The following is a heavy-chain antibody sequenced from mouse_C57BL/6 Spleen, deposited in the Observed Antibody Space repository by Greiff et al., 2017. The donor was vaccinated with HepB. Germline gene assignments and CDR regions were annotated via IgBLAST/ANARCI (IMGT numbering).Heavy chain of an antibody. CDR3: ARYDGSSYVRDY. CDR2: IDPSDSYT. CDR1: GYTFTSYW. Sequence: VQLQQPGAELVRPGTSVKLSCKASGYTFTSYWMHWVKQRPGQGLEWIGVIDPSDSYTNYNQKFKGKATLTVDTSSSTAYMQLSSLTSEDSAVYYCARYDGSSYVRDYWGQGTTLTVSS. D-gene: IGHD1-1*01. J-gene: IGHJ2*01. V-gene: IGHV1-59*01.